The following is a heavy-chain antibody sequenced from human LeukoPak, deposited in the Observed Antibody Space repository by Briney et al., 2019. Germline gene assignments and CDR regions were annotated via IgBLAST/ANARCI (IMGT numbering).Heavy chain of an antibody. Sequence: ASVKVSCKASGYTFINYGVNWLRQAPGQGLEWMGWINTYNGNTNHAHKFQGRVSMTTDTSTNTAYMELRSLSSDDTAIYYCARGASWTYYIADSHYYNVDVWGQGTTVTVS. CDR3: ARGASWTYYIADSHYYNVDV. D-gene: IGHD3-10*01. J-gene: IGHJ6*02. V-gene: IGHV1-18*01. CDR1: GYTFINYG. CDR2: INTYNGNT.